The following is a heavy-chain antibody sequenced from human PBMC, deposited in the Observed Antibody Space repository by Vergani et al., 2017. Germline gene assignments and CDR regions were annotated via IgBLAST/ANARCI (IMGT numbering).Heavy chain of an antibody. CDR3: AKNRYEAVACIPGD. Sequence: EVQLLESGGGLVQPGGSLRLSCAASGFTFRSYAMSWVRQAPGMGREWVSAISGSGGSTYYADSVKGRFTISRDNSKNTLYLQMNSLRAEDTAVYYCAKNRYEAVACIPGDWGQGTLVTVSS. J-gene: IGHJ4*02. CDR2: ISGSGGST. V-gene: IGHV3-23*01. D-gene: IGHD6-19*01. CDR1: GFTFRSYA.